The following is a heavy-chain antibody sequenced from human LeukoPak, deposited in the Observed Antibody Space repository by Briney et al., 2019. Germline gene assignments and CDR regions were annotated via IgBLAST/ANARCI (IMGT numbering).Heavy chain of an antibody. CDR1: GYSFNTYW. CDR3: ARQVVTADGYYYGMDV. CDR2: IYPGDSDT. V-gene: IGHV5-51*01. Sequence: NHGESLKISCKGSGYSFNTYWIGWVRQMPGKGLEWMGIIYPGDSDTRYSPSFQDQVTILADKSISTAYLQWSSLKASDTAMYYCARQVVTADGYYYGMDVWGQGTTVTVSS. J-gene: IGHJ6*02. D-gene: IGHD2-21*02.